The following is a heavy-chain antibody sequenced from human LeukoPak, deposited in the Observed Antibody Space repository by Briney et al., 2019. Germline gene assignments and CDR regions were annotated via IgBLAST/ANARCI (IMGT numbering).Heavy chain of an antibody. J-gene: IGHJ6*02. CDR3: SLGQAHGMDV. V-gene: IGHV3-74*01. Sequence: GGSLRLSCAASGFTFSSYWMHWVRQSPGKGLMWVSRINSDGTSTSYADSVKGRFTISRDNAKNTLYLQMNSLRAEDTAVYYCSLGQAHGMDVWGQGTTVTVSS. CDR2: INSDGTST. CDR1: GFTFSSYW. D-gene: IGHD3-16*01.